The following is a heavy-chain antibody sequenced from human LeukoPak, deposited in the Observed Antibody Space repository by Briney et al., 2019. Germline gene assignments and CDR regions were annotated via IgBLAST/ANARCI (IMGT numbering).Heavy chain of an antibody. D-gene: IGHD4-23*01. Sequence: GASVKVSCKASGGTFSSYAISWVRQATGQGLEWLGWMNPNSGNTGYAQKFQGRVTMTSDTSIVTAYMELSSLRSEDTAVYYCATELRWKEYWGQGTLVTVSS. CDR2: MNPNSGNT. CDR1: GGTFSSYA. J-gene: IGHJ4*02. CDR3: ATELRWKEY. V-gene: IGHV1-8*02.